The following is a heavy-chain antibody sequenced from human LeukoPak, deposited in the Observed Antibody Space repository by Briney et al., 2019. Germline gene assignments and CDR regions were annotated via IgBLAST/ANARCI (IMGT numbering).Heavy chain of an antibody. V-gene: IGHV3-23*01. CDR2: ISSVT. CDR1: GFTFSNFA. D-gene: IGHD3-10*01. Sequence: GGSLRLSCAASGFTFSNFAMSWVRQAPGKGLEWVSAISSVTYYADSVNGRFTISRDDSKSTLFLQMNSLRAEDTAVYYCANAYHCGSGTNYKHFDHWGQGTLVTVSS. CDR3: ANAYHCGSGTNYKHFDH. J-gene: IGHJ4*02.